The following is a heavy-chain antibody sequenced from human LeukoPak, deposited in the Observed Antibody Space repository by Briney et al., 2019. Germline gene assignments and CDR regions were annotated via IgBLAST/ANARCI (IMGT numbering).Heavy chain of an antibody. Sequence: SETLSLTCAVYGGSFSDYFWNWIRQTPGKGLEWIGEINHGGGTNYNPSLKSRATMSVDTSKKQFSLNLTSVTAADTAVYYCARGGDGTGDYRPTYFDSWGQGTLVTVSS. D-gene: IGHD4-17*01. CDR3: ARGGDGTGDYRPTYFDS. CDR1: GGSFSDYF. J-gene: IGHJ4*02. CDR2: INHGGGT. V-gene: IGHV4-34*01.